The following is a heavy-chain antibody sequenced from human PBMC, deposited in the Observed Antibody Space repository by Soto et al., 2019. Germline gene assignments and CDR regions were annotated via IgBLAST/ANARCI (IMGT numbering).Heavy chain of an antibody. CDR2: ISWNSGSI. J-gene: IGHJ4*02. CDR1: GFTFDDYA. D-gene: IGHD5-18*01. V-gene: IGHV3-9*01. Sequence: LRLSFAASGFTFDDYAMHWVRQAPGKVLEWVSGISWNSGSIGYADSVKGRFTISRDNAKNSLYLQMNSLRAEDTALYYCAKDVDTAMAARGYFDYWGRGTLVTVSS. CDR3: AKDVDTAMAARGYFDY.